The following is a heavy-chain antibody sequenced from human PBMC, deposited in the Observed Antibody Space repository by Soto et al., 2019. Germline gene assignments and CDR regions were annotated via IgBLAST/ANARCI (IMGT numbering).Heavy chain of an antibody. Sequence: EVQLLESGGDLVQPGGSLRLSCAASGFDFSNYAVTWVRQAQGKGLEWVSSISRSSNVIYYADSVKGRFIISRDNSKNTLYLQMNRLSAEDTARYYCAKDPNGDYIGAFDDWGQGTLVTVSS. V-gene: IGHV3-23*01. D-gene: IGHD4-17*01. CDR1: GFDFSNYA. J-gene: IGHJ4*02. CDR3: AKDPNGDYIGAFDD. CDR2: ISRSSNVI.